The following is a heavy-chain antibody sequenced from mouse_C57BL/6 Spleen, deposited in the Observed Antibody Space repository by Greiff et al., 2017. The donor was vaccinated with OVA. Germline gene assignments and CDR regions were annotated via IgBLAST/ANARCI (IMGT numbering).Heavy chain of an antibody. CDR3: ARTRQLRLDYYAMDY. J-gene: IGHJ4*01. D-gene: IGHD3-2*02. CDR1: GFTFSDYG. CDR2: ISSGSSTI. Sequence: EVQLQESGGGLVKPGGSLKLSCAASGFTFSDYGMHWVRQAPEKGLEWVAYISSGSSTIYYADTVKGRFTISRDNAKNTLFLKMTSLRSEDTAMYYCARTRQLRLDYYAMDYWGQGTSVTVSS. V-gene: IGHV5-17*01.